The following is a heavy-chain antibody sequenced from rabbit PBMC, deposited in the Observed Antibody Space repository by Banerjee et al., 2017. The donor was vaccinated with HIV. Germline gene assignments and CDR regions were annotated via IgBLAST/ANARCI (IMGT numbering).Heavy chain of an antibody. Sequence: QEQVEESGGDLVKPEGSLTLTCTASGFSFSSSYWICWVRQAPGKGLEWIGCIGAGGSGSAYYATWAKGRFTISKTSSTTVTLQMTSLTAADTATYFCARDAGYAGSNLWGPGTLVTVS. CDR1: GFSFSSSYW. CDR2: IGAGGSGSA. D-gene: IGHD4-2*01. J-gene: IGHJ4*01. V-gene: IGHV1S45*01. CDR3: ARDAGYAGSNL.